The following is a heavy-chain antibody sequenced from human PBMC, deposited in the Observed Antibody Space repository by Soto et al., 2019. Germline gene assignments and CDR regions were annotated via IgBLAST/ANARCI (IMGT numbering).Heavy chain of an antibody. D-gene: IGHD2-2*01. CDR3: AKGAVVVPAAMFPSRYYYYMDV. CDR2: ISYDGSNK. Sequence: GGSLRLSCAASGFTFSSYGMHWVRQAPGKGLEWVAVISYDGSNKYYADSVKGRFTISRDNSKNTLYLQMNSLRAEGTAVYYCAKGAVVVPAAMFPSRYYYYMDVWGKGTTLTVSS. V-gene: IGHV3-30*18. J-gene: IGHJ6*03. CDR1: GFTFSSYG.